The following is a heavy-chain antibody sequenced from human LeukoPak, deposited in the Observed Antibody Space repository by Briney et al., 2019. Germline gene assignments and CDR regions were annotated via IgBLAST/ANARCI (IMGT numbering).Heavy chain of an antibody. V-gene: IGHV1-46*01. CDR1: GYTFTTYY. J-gene: IGHJ4*02. D-gene: IGHD1-26*01. Sequence: ASVKVSCKASGYTFTTYYIHWVRQAPGQGLEWMGIMKSNSGSTTYTRQFQGRVTMTRDTSTSTVYMELSGLTSEDTAVYYCAREPSESFRFDYWGQGTLVTVSS. CDR2: MKSNSGST. CDR3: AREPSESFRFDY.